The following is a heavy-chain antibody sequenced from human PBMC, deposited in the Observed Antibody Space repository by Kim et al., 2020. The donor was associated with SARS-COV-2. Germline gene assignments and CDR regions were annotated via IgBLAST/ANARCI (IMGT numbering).Heavy chain of an antibody. CDR1: GYTFTSYA. CDR2: INAGNGNT. V-gene: IGHV1-3*01. D-gene: IGHD3-3*01. J-gene: IGHJ4*02. Sequence: ASVKVSCKASGYTFTSYAMHWVRQAPGQRLEWMGWINAGNGNTKYSQKFQGRVTITRDTSASTAYMELSSLRSEDTAVYYCARTEDDFWNGYWYYFDYWGQGTLVTVSS. CDR3: ARTEDDFWNGYWYYFDY.